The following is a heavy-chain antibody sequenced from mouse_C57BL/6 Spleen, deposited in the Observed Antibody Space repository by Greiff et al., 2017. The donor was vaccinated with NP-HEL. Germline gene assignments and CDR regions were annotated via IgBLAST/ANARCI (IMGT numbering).Heavy chain of an antibody. V-gene: IGHV1-69*01. Sequence: QVQLQQPGAELVMPGASVKLSCKASGYTFTSYWMHWVKQRPGQGLEWIGEIDPSDSYTNYNQKFKGKSTLTVDKSSSTAYMQLSSLTSEDSAVYYCARGAYSNWYFDVWGTGTTDTVSS. CDR2: IDPSDSYT. CDR3: ARGAYSNWYFDV. J-gene: IGHJ1*03. CDR1: GYTFTSYW. D-gene: IGHD2-5*01.